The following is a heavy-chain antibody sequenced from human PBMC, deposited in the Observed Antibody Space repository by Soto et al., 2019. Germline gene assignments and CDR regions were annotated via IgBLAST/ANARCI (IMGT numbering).Heavy chain of an antibody. D-gene: IGHD3-3*01. J-gene: IGHJ6*02. CDR2: ISSSGSTI. CDR3: ARVRIFGVVTNGMDV. CDR1: GFTFRSYE. V-gene: IGHV3-48*03. Sequence: GGSLRRSCAASGFTFRSYEMNWVRQAPGKGLEWVSYISSSGSTIYNAGSVKGRFTISRDNAKNSLYLQMNSLSAEDTAVYYCARVRIFGVVTNGMDVWGQGTTVTVSS.